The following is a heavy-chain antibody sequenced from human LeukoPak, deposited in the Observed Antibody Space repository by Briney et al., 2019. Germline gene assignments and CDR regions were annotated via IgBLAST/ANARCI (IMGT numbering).Heavy chain of an antibody. CDR2: IGTAVDT. CDR3: ARGDSSAPSRTAYDY. J-gene: IGHJ4*02. Sequence: GGSLRLSCVAPGFTFSGYDMHWVCDTIGKGVECVSAIGTAVDTYYPGSAKGRVTISRENAKKSWCLQMHSLRAGDTAVYYSARGDSSAPSRTAYDYWGQGTLVTVSS. CDR1: GFTFSGYD. V-gene: IGHV3-13*01. D-gene: IGHD3-22*01.